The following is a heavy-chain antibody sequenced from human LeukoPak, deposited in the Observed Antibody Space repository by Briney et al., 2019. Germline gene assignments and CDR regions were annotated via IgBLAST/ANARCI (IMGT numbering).Heavy chain of an antibody. V-gene: IGHV4-59*01. Sequence: SETLSLTCTVSGGSINNYYWSWIRQPPGKGLEWIGYIYYGGSTNYNPSLQDRVTISVDTSKNQFSMKLSSVTAADTAVYYCARGTRYYDILTAYYTAPLLNYWGQGTLITVSS. CDR2: IYYGGST. J-gene: IGHJ4*02. D-gene: IGHD3-9*01. CDR1: GGSINNYY. CDR3: ARGTRYYDILTAYYTAPLLNY.